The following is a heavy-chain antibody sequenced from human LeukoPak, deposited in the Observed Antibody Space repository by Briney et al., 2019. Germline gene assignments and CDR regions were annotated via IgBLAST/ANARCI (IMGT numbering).Heavy chain of an antibody. Sequence: GAPKLPCAAPWFPLNGSALHLVPPASGKGAGGVGRIRSKANSYATAYAASVKGRFTISRDDSKNTAYLQMNSLKTEDTVVYYCTRVTYQPFDYWGQGTLVTVSS. CDR2: IRSKANSYAT. CDR3: TRVTYQPFDY. J-gene: IGHJ4*02. V-gene: IGHV3-73*01. D-gene: IGHD2-2*01. CDR1: WFPLNGSA.